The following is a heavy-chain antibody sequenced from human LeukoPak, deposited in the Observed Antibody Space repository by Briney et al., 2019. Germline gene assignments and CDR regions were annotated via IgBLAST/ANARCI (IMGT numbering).Heavy chain of an antibody. CDR1: GGSISSGGYY. CDR2: IYYSGST. J-gene: IGHJ3*02. D-gene: IGHD5-18*01. Sequence: PSETLSLTCTVSGGSISSGGYYWSWIRQHPGKGLEWIGYIYYSGSTYYNPSLKSRVTISVDTSKNQFSLKLSSVTAADTAVYYCARDLNSYGSAAFDIWGQGTMVTVSS. V-gene: IGHV4-31*03. CDR3: ARDLNSYGSAAFDI.